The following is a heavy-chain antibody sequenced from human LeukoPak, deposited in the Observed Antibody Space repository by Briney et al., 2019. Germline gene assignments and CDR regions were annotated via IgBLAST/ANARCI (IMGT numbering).Heavy chain of an antibody. CDR2: INSDGSTT. J-gene: IGHJ4*02. D-gene: IGHD1-7*01. CDR3: VRAKTGTNLLDC. CDR1: GFTFSSYW. V-gene: IGHV3-74*01. Sequence: GGSLRLSCAASGFTFSSYWMHWVRQDPGKRLVWVSRINSDGSTTTYADSVKGRFTISRDNAKNTLYLQMNSLRAEDTAVYYCVRAKTGTNLLDCWGQGTLVTVSS.